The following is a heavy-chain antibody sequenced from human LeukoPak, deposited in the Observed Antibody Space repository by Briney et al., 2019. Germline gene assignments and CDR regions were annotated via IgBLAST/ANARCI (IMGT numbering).Heavy chain of an antibody. V-gene: IGHV3-30-3*01. D-gene: IGHD6-19*01. CDR1: GFTFSSYA. CDR2: ISYDGSNK. CDR3: AKDTKVAVIFDSFDI. Sequence: LPGGSLRLSCAASGFTFSSYAMHWVRQAPGKGLEWVAVISYDGSNKYYADSVKGRFTISRDNSRNTVYLHMNSLRPEDTAVYYCAKDTKVAVIFDSFDIWGQGTMVTVSS. J-gene: IGHJ3*02.